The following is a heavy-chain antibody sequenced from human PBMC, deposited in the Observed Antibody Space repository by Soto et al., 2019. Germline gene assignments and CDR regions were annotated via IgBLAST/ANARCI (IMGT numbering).Heavy chain of an antibody. Sequence: AGGSLRLSCAASGFTFSNYWMNWVRQAPGKGLEWVANIKQDGSEKYYVDSVEGRFTISRDNANNALFLQMNSLRAEDTAVYFCAGGTAFTYPEYFDYWGQGTLVTVSS. CDR1: GFTFSNYW. J-gene: IGHJ4*02. V-gene: IGHV3-7*01. D-gene: IGHD3-10*01. CDR3: AGGTAFTYPEYFDY. CDR2: IKQDGSEK.